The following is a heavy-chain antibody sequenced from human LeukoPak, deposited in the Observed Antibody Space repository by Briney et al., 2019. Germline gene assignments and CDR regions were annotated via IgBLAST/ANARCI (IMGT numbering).Heavy chain of an antibody. CDR2: INQDGSKE. CDR1: GFTFSNYW. CDR3: VRDGGVSGYDLLDY. D-gene: IGHD5-12*01. J-gene: IGHJ4*02. V-gene: IGHV3-7*01. Sequence: GGSLRLYCAASGFTFSNYWMTWVRQAPGKGLEGVAHINQDGSKEYYMESVKARFTISRDNAKNSLSLQMNSLRAEDTAVYYCVRDGGVSGYDLLDYWGQGTLVTVSS.